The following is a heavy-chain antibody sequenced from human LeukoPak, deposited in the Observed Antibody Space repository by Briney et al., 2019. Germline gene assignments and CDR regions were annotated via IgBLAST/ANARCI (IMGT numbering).Heavy chain of an antibody. V-gene: IGHV1-69*13. J-gene: IGHJ5*02. D-gene: IGHD2-15*01. CDR3: ARDMDHCSGGSCYPYWFDP. Sequence: GASVKVSCKASGGTFSSYAISWVRQAPGQGLEWMGGIIPIFGTANYAQKFQGRVTITADESTSTAYMELSSLRAEDTAVYYCARDMDHCSGGSCYPYWFDPWGQGTLVTVSS. CDR1: GGTFSSYA. CDR2: IIPIFGTA.